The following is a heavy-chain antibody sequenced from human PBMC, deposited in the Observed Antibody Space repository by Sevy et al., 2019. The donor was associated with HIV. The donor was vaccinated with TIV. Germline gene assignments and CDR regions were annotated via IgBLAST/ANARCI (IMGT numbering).Heavy chain of an antibody. D-gene: IGHD6-13*01. V-gene: IGHV4-39*02. Sequence: SETLSLTCTVSGDSISNNDYYWAWIRQPPGKGLDWIGSIYYSGSTYYTPSIKSRVTISVDTSKNQFSLKLRSVTAADTAVYYCAREGPRIAQFDYWGQGTLVTVSS. J-gene: IGHJ4*02. CDR1: GDSISNNDYY. CDR2: IYYSGST. CDR3: AREGPRIAQFDY.